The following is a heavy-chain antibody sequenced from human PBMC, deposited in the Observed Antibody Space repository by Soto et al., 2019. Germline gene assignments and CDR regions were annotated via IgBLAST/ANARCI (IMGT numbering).Heavy chain of an antibody. D-gene: IGHD3-9*01. V-gene: IGHV3-23*01. CDR3: AKDPSYDILTGYLLNWFDP. J-gene: IGHJ5*02. CDR1: GFTFSGYA. CDR2: ISGSGGST. Sequence: GGSLRLSCAASGFTFSGYAMSWVRQAPGKGLEWVSAISGSGGSTYYADSVKGRFTISRDNSKNTLYLQMNSLRAEDTAVYYCAKDPSYDILTGYLLNWFDPWGQGTLVTVSS.